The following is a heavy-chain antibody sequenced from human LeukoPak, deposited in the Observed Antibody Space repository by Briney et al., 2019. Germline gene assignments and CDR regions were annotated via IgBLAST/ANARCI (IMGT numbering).Heavy chain of an antibody. V-gene: IGHV4-59*01. CDR3: AKESTVTPGNVNWFDT. CDR1: AGSISSYY. D-gene: IGHD4-17*01. CDR2: IYYSGST. J-gene: IGHJ5*02. Sequence: SETLSLPCTVSAGSISSYYWSWIRQPPEKGLEWIGCIYYSGSTNYNPSLKSRVTISVDTSKNQFSLKLSSVTAADTAVYYCAKESTVTPGNVNWFDTWGQGTLVTVSS.